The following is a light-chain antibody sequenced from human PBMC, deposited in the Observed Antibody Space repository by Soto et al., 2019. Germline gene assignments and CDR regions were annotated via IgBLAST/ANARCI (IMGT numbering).Light chain of an antibody. V-gene: IGKV1-33*01. CDR1: QDITNY. J-gene: IGKJ4*01. CDR3: QQYDNLPFG. CDR2: DAS. Sequence: DLQMSQSPSSLSASVGDGVTITCQASQDITNYLNWYQHKPGKPPKLLIYDASNLETGAPSRFSGSGSGTAFTFTISSLQPEDIATYYCQQYDNLPFGFGGGTKVEIK.